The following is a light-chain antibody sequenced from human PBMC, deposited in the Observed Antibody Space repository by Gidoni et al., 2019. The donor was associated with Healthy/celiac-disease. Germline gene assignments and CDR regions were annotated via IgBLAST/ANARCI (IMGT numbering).Light chain of an antibody. Sequence: IQLIQSPSSLSASVGDRDTITCRAGQSISSYLNGYPQKPGKAPKLLIYAASSWHSGVPTGFGAGGSGTVFTRTIDSLQPEDFATYYCRKSYRTPLTFGGGTKVEIK. V-gene: IGKV1-39*01. CDR2: AAS. J-gene: IGKJ4*01. CDR1: QSISSY. CDR3: RKSYRTPLT.